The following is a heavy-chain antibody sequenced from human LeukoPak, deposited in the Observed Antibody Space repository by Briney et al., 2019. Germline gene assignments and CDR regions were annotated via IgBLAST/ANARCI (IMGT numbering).Heavy chain of an antibody. J-gene: IGHJ4*02. CDR1: GFTSSSYA. CDR2: ISGSGGST. CDR3: AKAIGYCSSTSCYTFDY. V-gene: IGHV3-23*01. Sequence: GGSLRLSCAASGFTSSSYAMSWVRQAPEKGLEWVSAISGSGGSTYYADSVKGRFTISRDNSKNTLYLQMNSLRAEDTAVYYCAKAIGYCSSTSCYTFDYWGQGTLVTVSS. D-gene: IGHD2-2*02.